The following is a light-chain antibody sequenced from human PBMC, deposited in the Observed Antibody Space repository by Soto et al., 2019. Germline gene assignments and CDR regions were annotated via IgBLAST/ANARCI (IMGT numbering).Light chain of an antibody. J-gene: IGKJ2*01. CDR2: GAS. V-gene: IGKV3-15*01. CDR1: QSVSSN. CDR3: QQYNNWPPYT. Sequence: EIVMTQSPATLSVSPGERATISCRASQSVSSNLSWYQQKPGQAPRLLIYGASTMATGIPARFIGSGSGTEFTLTISSLQSEDFAVYYCQQYNNWPPYTFGQGNKLEI.